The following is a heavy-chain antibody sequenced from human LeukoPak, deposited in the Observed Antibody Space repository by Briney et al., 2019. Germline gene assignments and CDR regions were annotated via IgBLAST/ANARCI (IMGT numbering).Heavy chain of an antibody. CDR2: ISDSGGST. J-gene: IGHJ4*02. D-gene: IGHD3-10*01. V-gene: IGHV3-23*01. CDR1: GFIFSRYG. CDR3: AKAGAVIWSFDY. Sequence: GGSLRLSCAASGFIFSRYGMSWVRQAPGKGLEWVSAISDSGGSTYYADSVKGRITISRDNSMNTLSLQMNSLRAEDTAVYYGAKAGAVIWSFDYGGKGTLFTVSS.